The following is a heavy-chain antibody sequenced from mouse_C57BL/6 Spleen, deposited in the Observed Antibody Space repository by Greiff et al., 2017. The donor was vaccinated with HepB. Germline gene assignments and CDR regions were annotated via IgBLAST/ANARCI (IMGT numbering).Heavy chain of an antibody. CDR3: TSPYGSSRYYFDY. Sequence: VKLMESGAELVRPGASVTLSCKASGYTFTDYEMHWVKQTPVHGLEWIGAIDPETGGTAYNQKFKGKAILTADKSSSTAYMELRSLTSEDSAVYYCTSPYGSSRYYFDYWGQGTTLTVSS. V-gene: IGHV1-15*01. J-gene: IGHJ2*01. CDR2: IDPETGGT. CDR1: GYTFTDYE. D-gene: IGHD1-1*01.